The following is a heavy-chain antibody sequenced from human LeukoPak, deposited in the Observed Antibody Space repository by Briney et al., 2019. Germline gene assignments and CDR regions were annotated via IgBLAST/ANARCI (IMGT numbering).Heavy chain of an antibody. D-gene: IGHD2-2*01. V-gene: IGHV1-18*01. CDR3: ARGLRCSSTSCYGFLSPTEYFQH. CDR2: ISAYNGNT. CDR1: GYTFTSYG. Sequence: ASVKVSCKASGYTFTSYGISWVRQAPGQGLEWMGLISAYNGNTNYAQKLQGRVTMTTDTSTSTAYMELRSLRSDDTAVYYCARGLRCSSTSCYGFLSPTEYFQHWGQGTLVTVSS. J-gene: IGHJ1*01.